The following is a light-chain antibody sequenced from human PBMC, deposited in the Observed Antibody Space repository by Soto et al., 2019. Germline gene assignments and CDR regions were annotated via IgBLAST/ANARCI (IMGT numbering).Light chain of an antibody. CDR2: DAS. V-gene: IGKV3-11*01. CDR1: QSVSSY. Sequence: EIVLTQSPATLSLSPGERATLSCRASQSVSSYLAWYQQKPGQAPRLLIHDASNRATGIPARFIGSGSGTDLTLTISSREPEDVSLYFCQQRSSWPRGTFGQGTKLEIK. CDR3: QQRSSWPRGT. J-gene: IGKJ2*02.